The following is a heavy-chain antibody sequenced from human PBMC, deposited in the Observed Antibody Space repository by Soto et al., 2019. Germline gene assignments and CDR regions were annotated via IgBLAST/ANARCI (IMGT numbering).Heavy chain of an antibody. D-gene: IGHD2-2*01. V-gene: IGHV3-30*18. Sequence: QVQLVESGGGVVQPGRSQRLSCAASGFTFSSYGMHWVRQAPGKGLEWVAVISYDGSNKYYADSVKGRLTISRDNSKNTLYLQINSLRAEDTAVYYCAKGQHCSTTSCYFYYYGVDVWGQGTTVAVSS. J-gene: IGHJ6*02. CDR1: GFTFSSYG. CDR2: ISYDGSNK. CDR3: AKGQHCSTTSCYFYYYGVDV.